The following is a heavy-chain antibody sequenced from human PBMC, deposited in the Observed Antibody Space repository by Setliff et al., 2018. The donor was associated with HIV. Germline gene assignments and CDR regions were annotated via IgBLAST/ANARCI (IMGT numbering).Heavy chain of an antibody. V-gene: IGHV3-21*04. Sequence: GGSLRLSCAASGFIFSRYSMTWVRQAPGRGLEWVSSISSSSSYIYYADSVKGRFTISRDNAKNSLYLQLNSLRSEDTAVYYCASGMEYSSSSGLDYWGQGTLVTVSS. CDR3: ASGMEYSSSSGLDY. D-gene: IGHD6-6*01. CDR1: GFIFSRYS. CDR2: ISSSSSYI. J-gene: IGHJ4*02.